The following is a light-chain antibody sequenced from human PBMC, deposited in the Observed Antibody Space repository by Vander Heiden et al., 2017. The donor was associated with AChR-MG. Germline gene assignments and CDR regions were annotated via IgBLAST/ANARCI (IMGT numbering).Light chain of an antibody. CDR2: WAS. CDR3: QQSYNSYT. Sequence: DIVMTQSPDSLAVSLRERATINCKSSHSVLYTSNKKNYLTWFQQKPGQPPKVLIYWASTRESGVPDRFSGSGSGTNFTLTISSLQAEDVAVYYCQQSYNSYTFGQGTKLEIK. V-gene: IGKV4-1*01. CDR1: HSVLYTSNKKNY. J-gene: IGKJ2*01.